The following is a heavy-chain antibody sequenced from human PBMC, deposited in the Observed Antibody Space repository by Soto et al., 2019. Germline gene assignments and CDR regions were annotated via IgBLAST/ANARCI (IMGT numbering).Heavy chain of an antibody. V-gene: IGHV1-69*06. D-gene: IGHD5-12*01. CDR2: IIPIFGTA. CDR3: ARVIDGYNYYFDY. J-gene: IGHJ4*02. Sequence: WASVKVSCKASGGTFSSYAISWVRQAPGQGLEWMGGIIPIFGTANYAQKFQGRVTITADKSTSTAYMELSSLRSEDTAVYYCARVIDGYNYYFDYWGQGTLVTVSS. CDR1: GGTFSSYA.